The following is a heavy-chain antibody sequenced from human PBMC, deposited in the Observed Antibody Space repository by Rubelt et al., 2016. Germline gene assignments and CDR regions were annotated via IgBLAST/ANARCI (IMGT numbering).Heavy chain of an antibody. Sequence: EVQLLESGGGLVQPGGSLRLSCAASGFTFSSYSMSWVRQAPGKGLEWVSGISGNGGTYYADSVKGRFTISRDNATTTLHLQMNSLRADDSAVYYCTTFPKVDTAMEEPAADYWGQGTLVTVSS. J-gene: IGHJ4*02. V-gene: IGHV3-23*01. CDR3: TTFPKVDTAMEEPAADY. D-gene: IGHD5-18*01. CDR1: GFTFSSYS. CDR2: ISGNGGT.